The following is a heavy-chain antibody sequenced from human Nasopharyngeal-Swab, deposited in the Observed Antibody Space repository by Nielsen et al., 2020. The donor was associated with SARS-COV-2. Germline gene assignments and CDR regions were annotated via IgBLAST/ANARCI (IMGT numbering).Heavy chain of an antibody. J-gene: IGHJ4*02. D-gene: IGHD6-19*01. Sequence: SETLSLTCTVSGGSISSYYWSWIRQPPGKGLEWIGYIYYSGSTNYNPSLKSRVTISVDTSKNQFSLKLSSVTAADTVVYYCARDQAVAGTFLFDYWGQGTLVTVSS. CDR1: GGSISSYY. CDR2: IYYSGST. CDR3: ARDQAVAGTFLFDY. V-gene: IGHV4-59*01.